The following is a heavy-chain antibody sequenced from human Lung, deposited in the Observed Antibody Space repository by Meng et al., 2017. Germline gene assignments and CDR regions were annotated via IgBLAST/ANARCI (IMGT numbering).Heavy chain of an antibody. D-gene: IGHD1-7*01. J-gene: IGHJ4*02. CDR3: ARETLRELGLFHY. CDR1: GDSITRTQW. Sequence: QLQLQESGPRLFQPSGTLSLACAVSGDSITRTQWWSWLRQTPGKGLEWIGEISHSGSTVYRPSLQGRVSISLDKSNNEFSLKLTSVTAADTAVYYCARETLRELGLFHYWGQGILVTVSS. V-gene: IGHV4-4*02. CDR2: ISHSGST.